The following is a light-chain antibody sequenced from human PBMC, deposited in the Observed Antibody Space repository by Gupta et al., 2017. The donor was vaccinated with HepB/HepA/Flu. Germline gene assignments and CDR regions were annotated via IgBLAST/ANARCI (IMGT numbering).Light chain of an antibody. V-gene: IGLV1-47*01. Sequence: SVLTQPPSASGTPGQRVTISCSGSSSNIGSYYVSWYQQLPGTAPKLLIYRNNQRPSGVPDRFSGSKSGTSASLAISGLRSEDETDYYCAAWDDSLRGLVFGGGTRLTVL. CDR2: RNN. CDR1: SSNIGSYY. J-gene: IGLJ2*01. CDR3: AAWDDSLRGLV.